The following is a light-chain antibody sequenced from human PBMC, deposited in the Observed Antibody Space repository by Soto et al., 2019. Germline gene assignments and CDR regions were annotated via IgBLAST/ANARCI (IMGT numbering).Light chain of an antibody. J-gene: IGLJ1*01. CDR1: SSNIGGTNY. CDR2: SNN. CDR3: ASWDDSLSGPYV. Sequence: QSVLTQPPSASGTPGQRVFIPCSGSSSNIGGTNYAYWYQQLPGAAPKLLMHSNNLRPSGVPERISGSKSGTSASLAISGLRSEDEAVYYCASWDDSLSGPYVFGTGTKVTVL. V-gene: IGLV1-47*02.